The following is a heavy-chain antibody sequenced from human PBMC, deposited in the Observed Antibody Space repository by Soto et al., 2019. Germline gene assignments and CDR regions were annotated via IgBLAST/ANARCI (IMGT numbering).Heavy chain of an antibody. CDR2: IIPILGIA. Sequence: QVQLVQSGAEVKKPGSSVKVSCKASGGTFSSYTINWVRQAPGQGLAWVGRIIPILGIAKNAQKFQGRVTITADKSTSTAYMELSSLRSEDTAVYYCAAEYGANSAWGQGTLVTVSS. CDR3: AAEYGANSA. V-gene: IGHV1-69*02. D-gene: IGHD4-17*01. CDR1: GGTFSSYT. J-gene: IGHJ4*02.